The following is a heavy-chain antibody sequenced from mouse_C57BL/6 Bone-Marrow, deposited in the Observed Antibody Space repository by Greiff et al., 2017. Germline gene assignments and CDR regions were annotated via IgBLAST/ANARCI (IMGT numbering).Heavy chain of an antibody. V-gene: IGHV1-19*01. CDR2: INPYNGGT. Sequence: VQLQQSGPVLVKPGASVKMSCKASGYTFTDYYMNWVKQSHGKSLEWIGVINPYNGGTSYNQKFKGKATLTVDKSYSTAYMELNSLTSEDSAVYYCAREGDYSWFAYWGQGTLVTVSA. J-gene: IGHJ3*01. CDR1: GYTFTDYY. D-gene: IGHD2-4*01. CDR3: AREGDYSWFAY.